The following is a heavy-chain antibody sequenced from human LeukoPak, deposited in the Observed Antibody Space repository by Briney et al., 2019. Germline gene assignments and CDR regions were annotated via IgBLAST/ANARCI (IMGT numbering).Heavy chain of an antibody. V-gene: IGHV1-46*01. CDR3: ARAVAAGYGFDP. J-gene: IGHJ5*02. Sequence: ASVKVSCKASGHTFISNYIHWVRQAPGQGLEWMGIINPSGDSTSYAQKFQGRVTMTRDTSTSTVYMELSSLRSEDTAVYYCARAVAAGYGFDPWGQGTLVTVSS. CDR2: INPSGDST. CDR1: GHTFISNY. D-gene: IGHD6-13*01.